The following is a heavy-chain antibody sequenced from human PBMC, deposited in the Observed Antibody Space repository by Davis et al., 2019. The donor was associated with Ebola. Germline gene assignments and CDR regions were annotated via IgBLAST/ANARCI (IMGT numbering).Heavy chain of an antibody. J-gene: IGHJ4*02. CDR3: ARDLDALGGFDY. D-gene: IGHD3-16*01. CDR1: GYTFTGYY. Sequence: SVKVSCKASGYTFTGYYMHWVRQAPGQGLEWMGRIIPILGIANYAQKFQGRVTITADKSTSTAYMELSSLRSEDTAVYYCARDLDALGGFDYWGQGTLVTVSS. V-gene: IGHV1-69*04. CDR2: IIPILGIA.